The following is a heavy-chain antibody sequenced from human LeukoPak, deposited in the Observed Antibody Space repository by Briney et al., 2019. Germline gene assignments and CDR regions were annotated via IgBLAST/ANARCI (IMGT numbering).Heavy chain of an antibody. CDR1: GFTFSSYA. CDR3: ARQWLGLEGFDY. V-gene: IGHV3-23*01. J-gene: IGHJ4*02. CDR2: ISGSGGST. D-gene: IGHD6-19*01. Sequence: GGSLRLSCAASGFTFSSYAMSWVRQAPGKGLEWVSTISGSGGSTYYADSVKGRFTISRDNAKNSLYLQMNSLRDEDTAVYYCARQWLGLEGFDYWGQGTLVTVSS.